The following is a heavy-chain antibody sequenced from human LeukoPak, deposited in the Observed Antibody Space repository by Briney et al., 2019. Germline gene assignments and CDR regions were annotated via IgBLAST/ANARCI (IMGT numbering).Heavy chain of an antibody. D-gene: IGHD3-10*01. CDR2: IIPIFGTA. CDR3: ARIMVRGVIGSGGMDV. J-gene: IGHJ6*04. CDR1: GYTFINNW. Sequence: GASVKVSCKASGYTFINNWMHWVRQAPGQGLEWMGGIIPIFGTANYAQKFQGRVTITADKSTSTAYMELSSLRSEDTAVYYCARIMVRGVIGSGGMDVWGKGTTVTVSS. V-gene: IGHV1-69*06.